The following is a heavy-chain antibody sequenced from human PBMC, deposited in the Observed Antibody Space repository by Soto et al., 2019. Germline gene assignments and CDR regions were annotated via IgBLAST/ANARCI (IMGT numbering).Heavy chain of an antibody. CDR1: GYTFSSYG. CDR3: ARGGYYDSSGSRNYHYYGMND. CDR2: ISPYDGNR. V-gene: IGHV1-18*04. Sequence: QAQLMQSGAEVKRPGASVKVSCRSSGYTFSSYGISWVRQAPGQGLEWLGWISPYDGNRNYAQTLQGRVYMTTDTSANTAYMELRSLRVDDTAKYYCARGGYYDSSGSRNYHYYGMNDWGQGTTVTVSS. J-gene: IGHJ6*02. D-gene: IGHD3-9*01.